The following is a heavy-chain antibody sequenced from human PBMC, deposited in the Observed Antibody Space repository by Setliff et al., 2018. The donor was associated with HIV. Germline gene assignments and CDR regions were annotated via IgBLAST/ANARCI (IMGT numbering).Heavy chain of an antibody. Sequence: PGGSLRLSCAASEFTFSSYSMNWVRQAPGKGLEWVASISSSGAHISYADSLKGRFTIARDNGKNLLYLQMNSPRAEDTVVYYCARGGRLQYFDWPSYAMDVWGQGTTGTSP. CDR1: EFTFSSYS. V-gene: IGHV3-21*06. J-gene: IGHJ6*02. D-gene: IGHD3-9*01. CDR2: ISSSGAHI. CDR3: ARGGRLQYFDWPSYAMDV.